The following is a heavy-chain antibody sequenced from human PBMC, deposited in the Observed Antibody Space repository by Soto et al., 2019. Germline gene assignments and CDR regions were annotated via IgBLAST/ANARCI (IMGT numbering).Heavy chain of an antibody. CDR3: TSEVPAARYYYYYGMDV. CDR2: IRSKAYGGTT. V-gene: IGHV3-49*04. D-gene: IGHD2-2*01. CDR1: GFTFGDYA. Sequence: PGGSLRLSCTASGFTFGDYAMSWVRQAPGKGLEWVGFIRSKAYGGTTEYAASVKGRFTISRDDSKSIACLQMNSLKTEDTAVYYCTSEVPAARYYYYYGMDVWGQGTTVTVSS. J-gene: IGHJ6*02.